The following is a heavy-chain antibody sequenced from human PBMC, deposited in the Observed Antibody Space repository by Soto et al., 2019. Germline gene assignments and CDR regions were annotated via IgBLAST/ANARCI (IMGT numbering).Heavy chain of an antibody. CDR2: IDIAGSTT. Sequence: GGSLRLSCAASGFTFSSYWMHWVRQTPGKGLVWVSRIDIAGSTTTYADSVKGRFTISRDNAKNTLYLQMNSLRAEATAVYYCPRDQTVPGPTTFDYCGPGTLVTVSS. D-gene: IGHD6-19*01. V-gene: IGHV3-74*01. J-gene: IGHJ4*02. CDR3: PRDQTVPGPTTFDY. CDR1: GFTFSSYW.